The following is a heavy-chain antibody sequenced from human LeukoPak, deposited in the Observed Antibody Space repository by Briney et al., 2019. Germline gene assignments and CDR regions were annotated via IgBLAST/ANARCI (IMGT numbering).Heavy chain of an antibody. CDR2: IRYDGSNK. CDR3: AKGAVPAARFSYHYYYMDV. V-gene: IGHV3-30*02. J-gene: IGHJ6*03. Sequence: GGSLRLSCVASGFTFSTYGIHWVRQAPGKGLEWVASIRYDGSNKWYADSVKGRFTISRDNSKNTLYLQMNSLRAEDTAVFYCAKGAVPAARFSYHYYYMDVWGKGTTVTVSS. D-gene: IGHD2-2*01. CDR1: GFTFSTYG.